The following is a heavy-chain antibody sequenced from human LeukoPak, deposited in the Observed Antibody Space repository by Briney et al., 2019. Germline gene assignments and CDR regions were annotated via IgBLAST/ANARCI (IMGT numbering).Heavy chain of an antibody. CDR1: GFTFSSYG. J-gene: IGHJ4*02. CDR3: GNSYGYYIDY. CDR2: IRYDGSNK. Sequence: PGGSLRLSCAASGFTFSSYGMHWVRQAPGKGLEWVAFIRYDGSNKYYADSVKGRFTISRDNSKNTLYLQMNSLRAEDTAVYYCGNSYGYYIDYWGQGTLVTVSS. D-gene: IGHD5-18*01. V-gene: IGHV3-30*02.